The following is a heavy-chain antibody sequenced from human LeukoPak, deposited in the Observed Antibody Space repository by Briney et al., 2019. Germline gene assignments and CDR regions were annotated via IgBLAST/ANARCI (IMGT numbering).Heavy chain of an antibody. CDR3: ARGAQKLTYYYDSSGYYYFDY. CDR1: GYTFTSYG. D-gene: IGHD3-22*01. Sequence: EASVKVSCKASGYTFTSYGISWVRQAPGQGLEWMGWISAYNGNTNYAQKLQGRVTMTTDTSTSTAYMELRSLRSDDTAVYYCARGAQKLTYYYDSSGYYYFDYWGQGTLVTVSS. J-gene: IGHJ4*02. V-gene: IGHV1-18*01. CDR2: ISAYNGNT.